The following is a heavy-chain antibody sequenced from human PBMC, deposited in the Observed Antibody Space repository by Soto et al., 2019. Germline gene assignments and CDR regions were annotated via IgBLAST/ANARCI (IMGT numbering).Heavy chain of an antibody. CDR2: IFYSGST. Sequence: QVQLQESGPGLVKSSETLSLTCTVSGGSISSYYWSWIRQPPGKGLEWIGYIFYSGSTNYNPSLRGRVTRSVDTSKVQFSLRLSSVTAADTAVYYCARHYCSGAGCYYFDYWGQGTLVTVSS. D-gene: IGHD2-15*01. V-gene: IGHV4-59*08. CDR1: GGSISSYY. CDR3: ARHYCSGAGCYYFDY. J-gene: IGHJ4*02.